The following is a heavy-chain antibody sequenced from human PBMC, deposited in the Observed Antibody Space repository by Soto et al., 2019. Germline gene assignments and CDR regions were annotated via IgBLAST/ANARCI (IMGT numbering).Heavy chain of an antibody. Sequence: SETLSLTCAVYGVSFSGYYWGWIRQPPGKGLEWIGEINHSGSTNYNPSLKSRVTISVDTSKNQFSLKLSSVTAADTAVYYCAGGQGYYGSGSYYKSRWFDPWGQGTLVTVSS. CDR2: INHSGST. J-gene: IGHJ5*02. V-gene: IGHV4-34*01. CDR1: GVSFSGYY. D-gene: IGHD3-10*01. CDR3: AGGQGYYGSGSYYKSRWFDP.